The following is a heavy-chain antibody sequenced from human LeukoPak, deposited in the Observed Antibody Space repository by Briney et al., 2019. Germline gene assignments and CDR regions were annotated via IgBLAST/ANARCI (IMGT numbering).Heavy chain of an antibody. Sequence: SETLSLNCTVSGGSISSGSCYRSWIRQPAGKGLEWIGRIYTSGSTNYNPSLKSRVTISVDTSKNQFSLKLSSVTAADTAVYYCAGDYGDHSFDYWGQGTLVTVSS. V-gene: IGHV4-61*02. CDR1: GGSISSGSCY. D-gene: IGHD4-17*01. CDR2: IYTSGST. J-gene: IGHJ4*02. CDR3: AGDYGDHSFDY.